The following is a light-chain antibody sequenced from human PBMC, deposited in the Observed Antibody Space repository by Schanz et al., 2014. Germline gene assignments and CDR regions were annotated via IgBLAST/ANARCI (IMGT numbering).Light chain of an antibody. CDR3: SSYTSSSPLV. CDR2: DVT. Sequence: QSALTQPASVSGSPGQSITISCTGTSSDVGGYNFVSWYQQHPGKAPKLMIYDVTYRPSGVSNRFSGSKSGNTASLTISGLHAEDEADYYCSSYTSSSPLVFGGGTKLTVL. J-gene: IGLJ2*01. CDR1: SSDVGGYNF. V-gene: IGLV2-14*03.